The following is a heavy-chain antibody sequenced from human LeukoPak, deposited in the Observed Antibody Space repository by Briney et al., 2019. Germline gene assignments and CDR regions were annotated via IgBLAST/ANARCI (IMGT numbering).Heavy chain of an antibody. CDR1: GGSFSGYY. Sequence: SETLSLTCAVYGGSFSGYYWSWIRQPPGKGLEWIGEINHSGSTNYNPSLKSRVTISVDTSKNQFSLKLSSVTAADTAVYYCGRGHMVRGTESFDYWGQGTLVTGSS. CDR3: GRGHMVRGTESFDY. D-gene: IGHD3-10*01. V-gene: IGHV4-34*01. CDR2: INHSGST. J-gene: IGHJ4*01.